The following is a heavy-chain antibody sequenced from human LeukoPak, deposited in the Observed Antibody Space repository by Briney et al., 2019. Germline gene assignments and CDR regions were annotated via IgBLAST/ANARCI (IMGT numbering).Heavy chain of an antibody. V-gene: IGHV1-18*04. J-gene: IGHJ6*04. CDR3: ARAPFMVSGMDV. Sequence: ASAKVSCKASGYTFTSYGISWVRQAPRQGLEWMGWISAYNGNTNYAQKLQGRVTMTTDTSTSTAYMELRSLRSDDTAVYYCARAPFMVSGMDVWGKGTTVTVSS. CDR2: ISAYNGNT. CDR1: GYTFTSYG. D-gene: IGHD4/OR15-4a*01.